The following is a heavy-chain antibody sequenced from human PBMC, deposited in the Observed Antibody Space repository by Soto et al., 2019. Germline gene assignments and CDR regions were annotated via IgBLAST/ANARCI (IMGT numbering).Heavy chain of an antibody. V-gene: IGHV5-51*01. Sequence: GESLKISCRTSGYKFTSYWIAWVRQMPGKDLEWMGIIFPSDSDTRYSPSFQGQVTISADRSTSTVFLQWASLKASDTAVYFCARKDKSGYFNWFDPWGQGTLVTVSS. CDR1: GYKFTSYW. CDR3: ARKDKSGYFNWFDP. J-gene: IGHJ5*02. CDR2: IFPSDSDT. D-gene: IGHD3-22*01.